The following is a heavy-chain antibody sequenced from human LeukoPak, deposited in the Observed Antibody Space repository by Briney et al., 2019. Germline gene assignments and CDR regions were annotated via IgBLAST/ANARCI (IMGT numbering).Heavy chain of an antibody. J-gene: IGHJ5*02. CDR1: GFTFSSYS. CDR2: ISSGGGNT. D-gene: IGHD3-10*01. CDR3: ANRISGSSS. Sequence: GGSLRLSCEASGFTFSSYSMNWIRQAPGKGLEWVSAISSGGGNTDYADSVKGRFTISRDNSKNTVFLQMNSLRAEDTGVYYCANRISGSSSWGQGTLVTVSS. V-gene: IGHV3-23*01.